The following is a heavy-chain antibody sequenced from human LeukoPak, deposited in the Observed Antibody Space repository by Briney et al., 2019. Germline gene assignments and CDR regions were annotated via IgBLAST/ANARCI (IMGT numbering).Heavy chain of an antibody. J-gene: IGHJ4*02. Sequence: PSGTLSLTCAVYGGSFSGYYWSWIRQPPGKGLEWIGEINHSGSTNYNPSLKSRVTISVDTSKNQFSLKLSSVTAADTAVYYCARDRALIDYWGQGTLVTVSS. CDR2: INHSGST. CDR3: ARDRALIDY. CDR1: GGSFSGYY. V-gene: IGHV4-34*01.